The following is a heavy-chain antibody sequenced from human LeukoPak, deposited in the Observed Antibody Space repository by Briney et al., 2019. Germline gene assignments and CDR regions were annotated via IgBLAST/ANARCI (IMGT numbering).Heavy chain of an antibody. V-gene: IGHV4-39*07. CDR1: GGSISSSTYY. Sequence: PSETLSLTCTVSGGSISSSTYYWAWIRQPPGKGLEWIGNIYYSENTFYNPSLKSRVTISVDTSKNQFSLKLSSVTAADTAVYYCARAVGYCSGGSCSLDYWGQGTLVTVSS. CDR3: ARAVGYCSGGSCSLDY. CDR2: IYYSENT. J-gene: IGHJ4*02. D-gene: IGHD2-15*01.